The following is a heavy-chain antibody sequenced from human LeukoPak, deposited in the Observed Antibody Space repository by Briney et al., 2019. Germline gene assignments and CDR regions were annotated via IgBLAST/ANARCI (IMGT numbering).Heavy chain of an antibody. CDR1: GFTFSSYS. CDR3: ARDTATAMDFDY. J-gene: IGHJ4*02. D-gene: IGHD5-18*01. Sequence: GGSLRLPCAASGFTFSSYSMNWVRQAPGKGLEWVSSISSSSYIYYADSVKGRFTISRDNAKNSLYLQMNSLRAEDTAVYYGARDTATAMDFDYWGQGTLVTVSS. CDR2: ISSSSYI. V-gene: IGHV3-21*01.